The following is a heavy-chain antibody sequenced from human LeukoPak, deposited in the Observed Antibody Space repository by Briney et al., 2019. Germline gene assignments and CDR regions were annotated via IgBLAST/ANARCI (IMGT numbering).Heavy chain of an antibody. CDR1: GYTFTSYG. Sequence: ASVKVSCKASGYTFTSYGISWVRQAPGQGLEWMGWISAYNGNTNYAQKLQGRVTMTTDTSTSTTYMELRSLRSDDTAVYYCARVVLWFGTGDAFDIWGQGTMVTVSS. CDR2: ISAYNGNT. D-gene: IGHD3-10*01. V-gene: IGHV1-18*01. CDR3: ARVVLWFGTGDAFDI. J-gene: IGHJ3*02.